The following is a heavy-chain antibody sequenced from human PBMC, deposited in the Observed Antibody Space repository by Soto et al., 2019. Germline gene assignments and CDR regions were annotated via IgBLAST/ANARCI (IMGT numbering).Heavy chain of an antibody. J-gene: IGHJ3*02. CDR1: GYSFTSYW. CDR2: IYPGDSDT. D-gene: IGHD2-15*01. V-gene: IGHV5-51*01. CDR3: ARRGVGGIHRQELDAFDS. Sequence: GESLKISCKGSGYSFTSYWIGWVRQMPGKGLEWMGIIYPGDSDTRYSPSFQGQVTISADKSISTAYLQWSSLEASDTAMYYCARRGVGGIHRQELDAFDSWGQGTMVTVSS.